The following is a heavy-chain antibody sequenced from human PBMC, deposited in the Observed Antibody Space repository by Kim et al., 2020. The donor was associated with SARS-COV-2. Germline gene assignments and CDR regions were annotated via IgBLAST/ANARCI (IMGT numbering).Heavy chain of an antibody. CDR1: GGTFSSYA. J-gene: IGHJ4*02. V-gene: IGHV1-69*13. Sequence: SVKVSCKASGGTFSSYAISWVRQAPGQGLEWMGGIIPIFGTANYAQKFQGRVTITADESTSTAYMELSSLRSEDTAVYYCARAGKRWEHFDYWGQGTLVTVSS. CDR3: ARAGKRWEHFDY. CDR2: IIPIFGTA. D-gene: IGHD1-26*01.